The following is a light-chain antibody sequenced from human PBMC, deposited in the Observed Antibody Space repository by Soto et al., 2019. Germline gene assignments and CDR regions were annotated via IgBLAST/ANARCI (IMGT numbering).Light chain of an antibody. CDR1: QTISTW. CDR2: GAS. CDR3: QQYNSYSYT. Sequence: DIQMTQSPSTLSASVGDRVPLTCRASQTISTWLAWYQQKPGKAPKLLIYGASSLQTGVPSRFSGSGSGTEFTLTISSLQPDDFATYYCQQYNSYSYTFGQGTKLEIK. V-gene: IGKV1-5*01. J-gene: IGKJ2*01.